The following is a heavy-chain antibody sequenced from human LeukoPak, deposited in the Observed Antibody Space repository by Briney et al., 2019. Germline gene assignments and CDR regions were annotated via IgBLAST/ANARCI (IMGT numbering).Heavy chain of an antibody. CDR2: INPSGGST. J-gene: IGHJ6*03. D-gene: IGHD3-3*01. V-gene: IGHV1-46*01. CDR3: ARGWSGYSPDYYYYMDV. CDR1: GYTFTSYY. Sequence: ASVKVSCKASGYTFTSYYMHWVRQAPGQGLEWMGIINPSGGSTSYAQKFQGRVTMTRDTSTSTVYMELSSLRSEDTAVYYCARGWSGYSPDYYYYMDVWGKGTTVTVSS.